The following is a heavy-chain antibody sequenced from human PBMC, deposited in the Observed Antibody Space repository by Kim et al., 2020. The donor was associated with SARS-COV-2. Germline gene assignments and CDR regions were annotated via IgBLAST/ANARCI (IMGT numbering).Heavy chain of an antibody. CDR3: TTPLLWFGDSYPNS. Sequence: AAPVNGRFTISRDDSTNTLYLQMNSLKTEDTAVYYCTTPLLWFGDSYPNSWGQGTLVTVSS. J-gene: IGHJ4*02. D-gene: IGHD3-10*01. V-gene: IGHV3-15*01.